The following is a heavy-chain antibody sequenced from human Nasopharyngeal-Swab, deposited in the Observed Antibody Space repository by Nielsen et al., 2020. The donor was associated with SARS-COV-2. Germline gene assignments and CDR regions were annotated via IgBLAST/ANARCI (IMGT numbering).Heavy chain of an antibody. CDR3: ARGRTGTTRSLNRFDY. CDR1: GGSISSYY. J-gene: IGHJ4*02. V-gene: IGHV4-59*12. Sequence: SETLSLTCTVSGGSISSYYWSWIRQPPGKGLEWIGYIYYSGSTNYNPSLKSRVTISVDTSKNQFSLKLSSVTAADTAVYYCARGRTGTTRSLNRFDYWGQGTPVTVSS. D-gene: IGHD1-1*01. CDR2: IYYSGST.